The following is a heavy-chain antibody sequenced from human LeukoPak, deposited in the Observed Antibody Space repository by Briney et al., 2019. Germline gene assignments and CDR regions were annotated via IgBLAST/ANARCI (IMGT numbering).Heavy chain of an antibody. CDR1: GFTFGTYS. J-gene: IGHJ4*02. V-gene: IGHV3-21*01. D-gene: IGHD3-16*01. CDR2: ISTDSSYI. CDR3: ARGEGGKNFDY. Sequence: GGSLRLSCAASGFTFGTYSMTWVRQAPGKGLEWVSSISTDSSYIYYGDSVKGRFTISRDNAKNSLYLQMNSLRAEDTAVYYCARGEGGKNFDYWGQGTLVTVSS.